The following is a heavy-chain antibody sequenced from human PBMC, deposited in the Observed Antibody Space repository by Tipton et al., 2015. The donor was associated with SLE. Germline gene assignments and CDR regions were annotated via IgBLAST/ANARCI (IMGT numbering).Heavy chain of an antibody. J-gene: IGHJ3*02. Sequence: TLSLTCAVYGGSFSGYYWSWIRQPPGKGLEWIGEINHSGSTNYNPSLKSRVTISVDTSKNQFSLKLSSVTAADTAVYYCARGSHLEWPWDAFDIWGQGTMVIVSS. CDR1: GGSFSGYY. CDR3: ARGSHLEWPWDAFDI. CDR2: INHSGST. D-gene: IGHD3-3*01. V-gene: IGHV4-34*01.